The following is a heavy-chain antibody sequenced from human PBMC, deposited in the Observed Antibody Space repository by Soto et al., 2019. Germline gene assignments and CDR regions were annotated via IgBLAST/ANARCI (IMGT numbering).Heavy chain of an antibody. V-gene: IGHV3-30*18. Sequence: QVQLVESGGGVVQPGRSLRLSCAASGFTFSSYGMHWVRQAPGKGLEWVAVISYDGSNKYYADSVKGRFTISRDNSKNTLYLQMNSLRAEDTAVYYCAKDGPPELPQEYDYDFWSGDNGVDYWGQGTLVTVSS. D-gene: IGHD3-3*01. CDR1: GFTFSSYG. CDR3: AKDGPPELPQEYDYDFWSGDNGVDY. J-gene: IGHJ4*02. CDR2: ISYDGSNK.